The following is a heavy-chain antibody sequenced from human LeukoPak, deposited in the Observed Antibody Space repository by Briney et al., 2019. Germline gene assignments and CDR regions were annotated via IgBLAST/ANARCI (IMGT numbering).Heavy chain of an antibody. J-gene: IGHJ4*02. V-gene: IGHV1-69*13. CDR1: GGTFSSYA. CDR2: IIPIFGTA. D-gene: IGHD6-13*01. Sequence: ASVKVSCKASGGTFSSYAISWVRQAPGQGLEWMGGIIPIFGTANYAQKFQGRATITADESTSTAYMELSSLRSEDTAVYYCARVAAGYSFDYWGQGTLVTVSS. CDR3: ARVAAGYSFDY.